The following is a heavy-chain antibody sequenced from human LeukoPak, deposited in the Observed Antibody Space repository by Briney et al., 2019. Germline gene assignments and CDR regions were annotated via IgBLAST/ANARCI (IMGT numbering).Heavy chain of an antibody. Sequence: GGSLRLSCAASGFIVNNKYMTWVRQAPGKVLEWVSLIYNDGRTYYADSVKGRCTISRDNAKNSLYLQMNSLRAEDTAVYYCARDYGSYFLPKYYYMDVWGKGTTVTVSS. J-gene: IGHJ6*03. CDR1: GFIVNNKY. CDR2: IYNDGRT. CDR3: ARDYGSYFLPKYYYMDV. V-gene: IGHV3-53*01. D-gene: IGHD1-26*01.